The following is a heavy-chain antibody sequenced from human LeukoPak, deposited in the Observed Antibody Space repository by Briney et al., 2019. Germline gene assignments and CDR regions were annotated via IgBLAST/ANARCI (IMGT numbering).Heavy chain of an antibody. CDR3: TRLGGYYYDSSGPNDY. Sequence: SETLSLTCAVYGGSFSGYHWSWIRQPPGKGLEWIGEINHSGSTNYNPSLKSRVTISVDTSKNQFSLKLSSVTAADTAVYYCTRLGGYYYDSSGPNDYWGQGTLVTVSS. J-gene: IGHJ4*02. D-gene: IGHD3-22*01. CDR1: GGSFSGYH. V-gene: IGHV4-34*01. CDR2: INHSGST.